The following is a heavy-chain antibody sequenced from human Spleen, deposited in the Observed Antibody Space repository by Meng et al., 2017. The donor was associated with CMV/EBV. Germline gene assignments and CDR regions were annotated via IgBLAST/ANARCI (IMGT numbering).Heavy chain of an antibody. Sequence: VCRVESGGGVVQTGRCLRLSCAASGFTFSSYAMRWVRQAPGKGLGWVSAISGSGGSTYYADSVKGRFTISRDNSKNTLYLQMNSLRAEDTAVYYCATRGRIDYWGQGTLVTVSS. D-gene: IGHD5-12*01. CDR2: ISGSGGST. J-gene: IGHJ4*02. CDR3: ATRGRIDY. V-gene: IGHV3-23*04. CDR1: GFTFSSYA.